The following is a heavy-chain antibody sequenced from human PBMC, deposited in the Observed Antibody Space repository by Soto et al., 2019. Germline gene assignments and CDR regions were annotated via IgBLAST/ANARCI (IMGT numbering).Heavy chain of an antibody. CDR3: ASTMTLAVAGPLDY. Sequence: GGSLRLSCAASGFTFSSYGMHWVRQAPGKGLEWVAVIWYDGSNKYYADSVKGRFTISRDNSKNTLYLQMNSLRAEDTAVYYCASTMTLAVAGPLDYWGQGTLVTVSS. J-gene: IGHJ4*02. D-gene: IGHD6-19*01. V-gene: IGHV3-33*01. CDR2: IWYDGSNK. CDR1: GFTFSSYG.